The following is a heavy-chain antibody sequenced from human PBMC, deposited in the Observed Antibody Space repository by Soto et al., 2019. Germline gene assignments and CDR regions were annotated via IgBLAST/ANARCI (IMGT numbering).Heavy chain of an antibody. Sequence: SETLSLTCTVSGGSISSSSYYWGWIRQPPGKGLEWIGSIYYSGSTYYNPSLKSRVTISVDTSKNQFSLKLSSVTAADTAVYYCARHNGVSGMGTFLGWYFDLWGRGTLVTVSS. CDR3: ARHNGVSGMGTFLGWYFDL. J-gene: IGHJ2*01. V-gene: IGHV4-39*01. CDR1: GGSISSSSYY. D-gene: IGHD3-3*02. CDR2: IYYSGST.